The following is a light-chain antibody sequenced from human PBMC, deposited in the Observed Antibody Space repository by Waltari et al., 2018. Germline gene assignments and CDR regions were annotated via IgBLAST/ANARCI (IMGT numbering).Light chain of an antibody. CDR2: GNT. Sequence: QSVLTQPPSVSGAPGPRVPISCTGSDSTIRAGYDVHWYQQLPGPAPKLLIYGNTNRPSGVSDRFSGSKSCTSGSLAITGLQAEDEAYYYCQSYDRSLTGSWVFGGGTKLTVL. J-gene: IGLJ3*02. CDR3: QSYDRSLTGSWV. CDR1: DSTIRAGYD. V-gene: IGLV1-40*01.